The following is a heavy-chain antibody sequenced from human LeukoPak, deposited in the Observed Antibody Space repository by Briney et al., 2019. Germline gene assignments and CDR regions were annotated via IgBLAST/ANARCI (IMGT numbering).Heavy chain of an antibody. D-gene: IGHD2-15*01. CDR1: GGSFSGYY. J-gene: IGHJ4*02. V-gene: IGHV4-34*01. CDR2: INHSGST. Sequence: SETLSLTCAVYGGSFSGYYWSWIRQPPRKGLEWIGEINHSGSTNYIPSLKSRVTISVDTSKNQFSLKLSSVTAADTAVYYCARRLPEPGRAPDYWGQGTLVTVSS. CDR3: ARRLPEPGRAPDY.